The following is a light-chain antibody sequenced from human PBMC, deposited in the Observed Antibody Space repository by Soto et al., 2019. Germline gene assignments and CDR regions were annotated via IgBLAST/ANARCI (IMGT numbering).Light chain of an antibody. Sequence: DIQKTQSPSSLSASVGDRVTITCRASQSISSYLNWYQQKPGKAPKLLIYAASSLQSGVPSRFSGSGSGTDFTLTISSLQPEDFATYYCQQSYSTPTSITFGQGTRLEIK. CDR1: QSISSY. CDR2: AAS. CDR3: QQSYSTPTSIT. V-gene: IGKV1-39*01. J-gene: IGKJ5*01.